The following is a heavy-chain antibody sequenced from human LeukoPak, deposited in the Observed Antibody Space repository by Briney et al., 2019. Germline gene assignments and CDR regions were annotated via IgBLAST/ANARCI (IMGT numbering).Heavy chain of an antibody. CDR1: GFTFDEYA. CDR3: AKVGIFGLVTYYFDY. V-gene: IGHV3-9*01. CDR2: ISWNSGLI. J-gene: IGHJ4*02. D-gene: IGHD3/OR15-3a*01. Sequence: GGSLRLSCAVSGFTFDEYAMHWVRQAPGKGLEWVSGISWNSGLIDYADPVKGRFTISRDNAKNSLYLQMNSLKAEDTAFYYCAKVGIFGLVTYYFDYWGQGTLVTVSS.